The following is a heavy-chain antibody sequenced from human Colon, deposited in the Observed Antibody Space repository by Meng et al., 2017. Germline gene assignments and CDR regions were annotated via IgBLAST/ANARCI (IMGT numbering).Heavy chain of an antibody. CDR1: GGSFRGYS. J-gene: IGHJ4*02. CDR3: ARSVRLGVAGKSGAY. Sequence: QVQLEQWGAGLLKPSETLSLTCAVYGGSFRGYSWSWIRQPPGKGLEWIGEINHTGNTSYNPSLKSRLTISVDTSKNQFSLNLSSVTAADTALYYCARSVRLGVAGKSGAYWGQGTLVTVSS. CDR2: INHTGNT. V-gene: IGHV4-34*01. D-gene: IGHD6-19*01.